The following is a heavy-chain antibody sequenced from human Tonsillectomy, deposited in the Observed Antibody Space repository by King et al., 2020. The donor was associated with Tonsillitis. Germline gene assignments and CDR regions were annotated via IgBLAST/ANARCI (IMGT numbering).Heavy chain of an antibody. J-gene: IGHJ6*02. D-gene: IGHD4-17*01. CDR1: GDSVSSNSAA. Sequence: VQLQQSGPGLLKPSQTLSLTCAISGDSVSSNSAAWNWIRQSPSRGLEWLGRTYYRSKWYNDYATSVESRTTINADTSKNQFSLQLNSVTPEDTAVYYCESTPGNYDDYPTVMDVWGQGPTVTVSS. CDR3: ESTPGNYDDYPTVMDV. CDR2: TYYRSKWYN. V-gene: IGHV6-1*01.